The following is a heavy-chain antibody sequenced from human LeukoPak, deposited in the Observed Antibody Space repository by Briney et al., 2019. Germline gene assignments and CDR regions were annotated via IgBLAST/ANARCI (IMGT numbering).Heavy chain of an antibody. Sequence: GGSLRLSCAASGFTFSGYWMSWVRQAPGKGLEWVANIKQDGSEKYYVDSVKGRFTISRDNAKNSLYLQMNSLRAEDTAVYYCARDTDGDYPLDWYFDLWGRGTLVTVSS. CDR1: GFTFSGYW. V-gene: IGHV3-7*01. CDR2: IKQDGSEK. J-gene: IGHJ2*01. CDR3: ARDTDGDYPLDWYFDL. D-gene: IGHD4-17*01.